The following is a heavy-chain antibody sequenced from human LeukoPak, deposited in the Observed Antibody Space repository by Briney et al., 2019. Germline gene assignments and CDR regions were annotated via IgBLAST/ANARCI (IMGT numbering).Heavy chain of an antibody. Sequence: GGSLRLSCAASGFTFSNFWMHWVRQAPGKGLVWVSRINYDGSSTSYADSVKGRFTISRDNAKNSLFLQLNSLRAEDTAFYYCAKGKDTLNPYWYFDVWGRGTLVSVSS. CDR1: GFTFSNFW. J-gene: IGHJ2*01. CDR3: AKGKDTLNPYWYFDV. V-gene: IGHV3-74*01. D-gene: IGHD5-18*01. CDR2: INYDGSST.